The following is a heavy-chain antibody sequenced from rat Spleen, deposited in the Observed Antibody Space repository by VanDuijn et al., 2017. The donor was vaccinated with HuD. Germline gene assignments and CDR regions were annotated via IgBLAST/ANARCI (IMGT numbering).Heavy chain of an antibody. J-gene: IGHJ2*01. CDR1: GFSLTSYR. Sequence: QVQLKESGPGLVQPSQTLSLTCTVSGFSLTSYRVSWVRQPPGRGLEWMGVIWSHGGIDYNSALKSRRSISRDTSKSQVFLKMNSLQTEDTATYYCARDVGGYWGQGVMVTVSS. CDR3: ARDVGGY. V-gene: IGHV2-4*01. CDR2: IWSHGGI.